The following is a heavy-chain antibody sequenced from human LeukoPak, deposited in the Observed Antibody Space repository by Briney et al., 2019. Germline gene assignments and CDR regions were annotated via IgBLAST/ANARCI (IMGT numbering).Heavy chain of an antibody. V-gene: IGHV3-23*01. CDR2: ISGTTSGT. CDR3: AKVRTYFYHGLDV. Sequence: GGSLRLSCAASGFTFSTCAMSWVRQVPGKGLEWVSGISGTTSGTYYADSVKGRFTISRDNSKNTLFLQVNSLRAEDTAVYYCAKVRTYFYHGLDVWGQGTTVTVSS. D-gene: IGHD1-14*01. CDR1: GFTFSTCA. J-gene: IGHJ6*02.